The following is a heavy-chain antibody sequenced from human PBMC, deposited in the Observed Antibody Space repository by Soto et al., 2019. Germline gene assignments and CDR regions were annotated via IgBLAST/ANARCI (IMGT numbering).Heavy chain of an antibody. D-gene: IGHD3-10*01. CDR1: GFTFSSYA. Sequence: GGSLRLSCAASGFTFSSYAMHWVRQAPGKGLEWVAVISYGGSNKYYADSVKGRFTISRDNSKNTLYLQMNSLRAEDTAVYYCARDSKYYYGSGSYYKSPRWFDPWGQGTLVTVSS. V-gene: IGHV3-30-3*01. CDR2: ISYGGSNK. J-gene: IGHJ5*02. CDR3: ARDSKYYYGSGSYYKSPRWFDP.